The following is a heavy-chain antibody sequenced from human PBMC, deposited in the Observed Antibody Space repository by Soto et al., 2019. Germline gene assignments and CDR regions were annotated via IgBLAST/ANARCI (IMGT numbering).Heavy chain of an antibody. D-gene: IGHD2-2*01. V-gene: IGHV1-46*01. Sequence: QVQLVQSGAEVKMPGTSVKVSCKASGYSFSTYHIHWLRQAPGQGLEWLGFINPDGGATNYAQKFQGRLRLTRDTPTSTVSMELSSLGHADTAVYYCARGDIVLVPASEGNWFAPWGQGTLVTVS. CDR2: INPDGGAT. CDR1: GYSFSTYH. CDR3: ARGDIVLVPASEGNWFAP. J-gene: IGHJ5*02.